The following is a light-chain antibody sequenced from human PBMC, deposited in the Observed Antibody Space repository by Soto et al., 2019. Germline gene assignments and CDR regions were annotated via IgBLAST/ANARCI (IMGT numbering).Light chain of an antibody. V-gene: IGKV1-5*03. CDR3: QQYKDYPLT. CDR1: QSISTW. Sequence: DIQMTQSPSTLSASVGDRVTITCRASQSISTWLAWYQQKPGKAPNLLIYKASSLESGVPSRFSGSGSGTEFTLTISSLQPVDFATYYCQQYKDYPLTFGGGTKVEIK. J-gene: IGKJ4*01. CDR2: KAS.